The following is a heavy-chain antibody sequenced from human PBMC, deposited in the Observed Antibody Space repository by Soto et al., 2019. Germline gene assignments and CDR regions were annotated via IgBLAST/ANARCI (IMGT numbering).Heavy chain of an antibody. CDR1: GVTCSNAW. J-gene: IGHJ5*02. CDR3: AKDQLYIRGVIHNWFDP. CDR2: IKSKTDGGTT. D-gene: IGHD3-10*02. V-gene: IGHV3-15*01. Sequence: GGSLRLSCAASGVTCSNAWMSWVRQAPGKGLEWVGRIKSKTDGGTTDYAAPVKGRFTISRDDSKNTLYLQMNSLKTEDTAVYYCAKDQLYIRGVIHNWFDPWGQGTLVTVSS.